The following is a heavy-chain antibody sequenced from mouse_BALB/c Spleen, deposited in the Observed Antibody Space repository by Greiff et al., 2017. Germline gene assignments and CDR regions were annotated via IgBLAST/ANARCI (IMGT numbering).Heavy chain of an antibody. CDR1: GFTFSSYA. J-gene: IGHJ1*01. CDR2: ISSGGST. V-gene: IGHV5-6-5*01. D-gene: IGHD2-14*01. Sequence: EVQLVESGGGLVKPGGSLKLSCAASGFTFSSYAMSWVRQTPEKRLEWVASISSGGSTYYPDSVKGRFTISRDNARNILYLQMSSLRSEDTAMYYCARDRYDSYWYFDVWGAGTTVTVSS. CDR3: ARDRYDSYWYFDV.